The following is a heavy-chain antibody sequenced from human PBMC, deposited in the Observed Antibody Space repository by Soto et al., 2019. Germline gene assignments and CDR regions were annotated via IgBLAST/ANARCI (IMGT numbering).Heavy chain of an antibody. Sequence: QVQLQQWGAGLLKPSETLSLTCAGYGGSFSGYYWSWIRQPPGKGLEWIGEINHSGSTNYNPSLKSRVTISVDTSKNQFSLKLSSVTAADTAVYYCLYRDYQTEGWGQGTLVTVSS. CDR2: INHSGST. V-gene: IGHV4-34*01. CDR3: LYRDYQTEG. J-gene: IGHJ4*02. D-gene: IGHD4-17*01. CDR1: GGSFSGYY.